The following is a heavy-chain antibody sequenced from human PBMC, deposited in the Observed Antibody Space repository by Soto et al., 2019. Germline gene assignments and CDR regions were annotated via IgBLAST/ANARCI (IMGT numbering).Heavy chain of an antibody. J-gene: IGHJ6*03. CDR2: IQSGGTT. CDR1: GFTVSSKY. D-gene: IGHD3-10*01. CDR3: ARDPGGSGSYYIDYYYYMDV. Sequence: PGGSLRLSCAASGFTVSSKYMTWVRQAPGKGLERVSLIQSGGTTYYADSVKGRFTITRDTSASTAYMELSSLRSEDTAVYYCARDPGGSGSYYIDYYYYMDVWGKGTTVTVSS. V-gene: IGHV3-66*01.